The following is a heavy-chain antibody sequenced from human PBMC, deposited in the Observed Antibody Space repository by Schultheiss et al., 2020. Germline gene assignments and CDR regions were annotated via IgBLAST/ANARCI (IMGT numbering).Heavy chain of an antibody. Sequence: GESLKISCAASGFTFSSYGMHWVRQAPGKGLEWVAVIWYDGSNQYYADSVKGRFTISRDNSKNTLYLQVNSLRTEDTAVYYCARDALPATYCSATTCLTYYSDYWGQGTLVTVSS. D-gene: IGHD2-2*01. V-gene: IGHV3-33*08. CDR2: IWYDGSNQ. CDR3: ARDALPATYCSATTCLTYYSDY. CDR1: GFTFSSYG. J-gene: IGHJ4*02.